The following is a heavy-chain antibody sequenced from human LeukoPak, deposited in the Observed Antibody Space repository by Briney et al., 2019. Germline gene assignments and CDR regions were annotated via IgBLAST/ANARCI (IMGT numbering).Heavy chain of an antibody. CDR2: ISYDGSNK. Sequence: GGSLRLSCAASGFTFSSYAMHWVRQAPGKGLEWGAVISYDGSNKYYADSVKGRFTISRDNSKNTLYLQMNSLRAEDTAVYYCARDPSETIVIAAAGTVYWGQGTLVTVSS. CDR1: GFTFSSYA. V-gene: IGHV3-30-3*01. D-gene: IGHD6-13*01. J-gene: IGHJ4*02. CDR3: ARDPSETIVIAAAGTVY.